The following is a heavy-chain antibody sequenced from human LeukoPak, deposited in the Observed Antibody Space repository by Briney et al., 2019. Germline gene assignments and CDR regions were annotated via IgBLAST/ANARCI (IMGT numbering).Heavy chain of an antibody. V-gene: IGHV4-39*01. Sequence: PSETLSLTCTVSGGSISSSSYYWGWIRQPPGKGLEWIGSIYYSGSTYYNPSLESRVTISVDTSKNQFSLKLSSVTAADTAVYYCARYDTAGYSIMDYFDYWGQGTLVTVSS. CDR3: ARYDTAGYSIMDYFDY. CDR2: IYYSGST. J-gene: IGHJ4*02. D-gene: IGHD6-13*01. CDR1: GGSISSSSYY.